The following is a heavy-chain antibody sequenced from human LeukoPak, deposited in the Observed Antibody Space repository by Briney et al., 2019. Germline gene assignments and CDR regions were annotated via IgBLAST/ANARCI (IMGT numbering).Heavy chain of an antibody. CDR1: GFTFSSCY. V-gene: IGHV3-21*01. Sequence: GGSLRLSCAASGFTFSSCYMNWVRQAPGKGLEWVSSISSSSSYTYYADSVKGRFTISRDNAKSSLSLQMNSLRAEDTAVYYCARVGQGSSSSDYWGQGTLVTVSS. CDR2: ISSSSSYT. CDR3: ARVGQGSSSSDY. D-gene: IGHD6-6*01. J-gene: IGHJ4*02.